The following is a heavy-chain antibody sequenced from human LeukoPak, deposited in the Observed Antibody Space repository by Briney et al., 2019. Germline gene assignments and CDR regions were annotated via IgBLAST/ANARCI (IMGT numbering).Heavy chain of an antibody. Sequence: SETLSLTCTVSGASISSDSCYWTWVRQPAGRGLEWIGRIFTSTSTNYNPSLKSRVTISGDTSKNQFSLQLNSVTPEDTAVYYCARVQSRGYSGYDPVDAFDIWGQGTMVTVSS. V-gene: IGHV4-61*02. J-gene: IGHJ3*02. D-gene: IGHD5-12*01. CDR1: GASISSDSCY. CDR3: ARVQSRGYSGYDPVDAFDI. CDR2: IFTSTST.